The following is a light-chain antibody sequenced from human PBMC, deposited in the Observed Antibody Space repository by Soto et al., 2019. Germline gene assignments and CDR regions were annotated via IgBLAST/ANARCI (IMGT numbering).Light chain of an antibody. CDR3: SSYTSSNTYV. Sequence: QSVLTQPASVSGSPGQSITISCTGTSGDVGGYNYVSWYQQHPGKVPKLMIYDVSNRPSGISNRFSGSKSGNTASLTISGLQAEDEADYYCSSYTSSNTYVFGAGTKVTVL. J-gene: IGLJ1*01. CDR1: SGDVGGYNY. CDR2: DVS. V-gene: IGLV2-14*03.